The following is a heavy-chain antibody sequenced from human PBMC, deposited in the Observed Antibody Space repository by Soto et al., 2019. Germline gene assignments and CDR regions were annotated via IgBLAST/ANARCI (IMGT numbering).Heavy chain of an antibody. Sequence: GESLKISCKASGYSFSSYWIGWVRQMTGKGLEWMGIIYPGDSDTKYSPSVQGQVTISADRSISTAYLQWTSLKASDTAMYYCARSKRGAYSSGWYSLSGYYNYGIDVWGQGTKVTVSS. CDR3: ARSKRGAYSSGWYSLSGYYNYGIDV. CDR1: GYSFSSYW. D-gene: IGHD6-19*01. V-gene: IGHV5-51*01. CDR2: IYPGDSDT. J-gene: IGHJ6*02.